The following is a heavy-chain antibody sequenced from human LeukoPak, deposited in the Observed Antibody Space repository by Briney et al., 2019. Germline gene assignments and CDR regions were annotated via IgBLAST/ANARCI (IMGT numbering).Heavy chain of an antibody. CDR2: ISSSSSYI. CDR3: ATGRTGPTLWFY. D-gene: IGHD5-18*01. Sequence: GGSLRLSCAASGFTFSSYSMNWVRQAPGKGLEWVSSISSSSSYIYYADSVKGRFTISRDNAKNSLYLQMNSLRAEDTAVYYCATGRTGPTLWFYWGQGTLVTVSS. V-gene: IGHV3-21*01. CDR1: GFTFSSYS. J-gene: IGHJ4*02.